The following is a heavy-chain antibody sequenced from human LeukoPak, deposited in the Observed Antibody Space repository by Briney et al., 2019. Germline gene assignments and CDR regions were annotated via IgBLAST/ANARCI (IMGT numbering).Heavy chain of an antibody. J-gene: IGHJ4*02. Sequence: SVKVSCKASGGTFSSYAISWVRQAPGQGLEWMGGIIPIFGAANYAQKFQGRVTITADESTSTAYMELSSLRPEDTAVYYCAVIAAADDFDYWGQGTLVTVSS. D-gene: IGHD6-13*01. CDR3: AVIAAADDFDY. V-gene: IGHV1-69*13. CDR1: GGTFSSYA. CDR2: IIPIFGAA.